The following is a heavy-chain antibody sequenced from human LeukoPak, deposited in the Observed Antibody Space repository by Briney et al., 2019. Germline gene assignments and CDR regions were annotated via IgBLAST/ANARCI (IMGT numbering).Heavy chain of an antibody. D-gene: IGHD3-10*01. CDR2: ISSSSSYI. V-gene: IGHV3-21*01. CDR3: ARVPMVRGNMDV. CDR1: GFTFSSYS. J-gene: IGHJ6*03. Sequence: GGSLRLSCAASGFTFSSYSMNWVRQAPGKGLEWVSSISSSSSYIYYADSVKGRFTISRDNAKNSLYLQMNSLRAEDTAVYYCARVPMVRGNMDVWGKGTTVTISS.